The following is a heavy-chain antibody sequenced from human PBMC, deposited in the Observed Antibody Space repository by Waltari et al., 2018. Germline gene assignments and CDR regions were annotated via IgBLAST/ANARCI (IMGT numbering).Heavy chain of an antibody. CDR1: GFTFSDYG. V-gene: IGHV3-30*18. Sequence: QVQLVESGGGVVQPGRSLRLSCAASGFTFSDYGLHWVRPAPGKGLEWVAVISYDESNKYYADSAKGRFTISRDNSKNTLYLQMNSLRAEDTAVYYCAKDVGVYCSGSSCWAFDDWGQGTLVTVSS. J-gene: IGHJ4*02. D-gene: IGHD2-15*01. CDR2: ISYDESNK. CDR3: AKDVGVYCSGSSCWAFDD.